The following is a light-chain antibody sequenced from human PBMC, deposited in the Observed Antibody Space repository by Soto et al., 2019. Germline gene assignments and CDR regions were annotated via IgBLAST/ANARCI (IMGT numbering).Light chain of an antibody. CDR2: DAS. CDR3: QQYNSYPIT. J-gene: IGKJ5*01. V-gene: IGKV1-5*01. Sequence: DIPMPQSACPLSASFGHSVPRTCRASQSISGWLAWYQQKPGKAPKLLIYDASSLESGVPPRFSGSGSGTEFTLTISSLQPDDFATYYCQQYNSYPITFGQGTRLEIK. CDR1: QSISGW.